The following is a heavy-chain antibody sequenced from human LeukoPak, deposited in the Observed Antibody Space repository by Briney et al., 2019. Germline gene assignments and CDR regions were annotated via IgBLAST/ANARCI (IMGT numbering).Heavy chain of an antibody. CDR1: GFTFSNAW. CDR3: TTLYGDYVQLDY. V-gene: IGHV3-15*01. D-gene: IGHD4-17*01. Sequence: GGSLRLSCAASGFTFSNAWMSWVRQAPGKGLEWVGRIKSKTDGGTTDYAAPVKGKFTISRDDSKNTLYLQMKSLKTEDTAVYYCTTLYGDYVQLDYWGQGTLVTVSS. J-gene: IGHJ4*02. CDR2: IKSKTDGGTT.